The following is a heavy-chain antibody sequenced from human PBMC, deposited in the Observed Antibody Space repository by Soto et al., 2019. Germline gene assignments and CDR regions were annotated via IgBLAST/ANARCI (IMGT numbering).Heavy chain of an antibody. CDR2: VYYTGNT. CDR1: GHSITSTDYY. D-gene: IGHD1-26*01. J-gene: IGHJ2*01. Sequence: QEQLQESGPGLVKPSETLSLTCTVSGHSITSTDYYWGWIRQPPGMGLEWIGRVYYTGNTYYSPSLKSRVTNSVDASKNQFSLKLKSPPAADTALYYCASLKIGRRSHDWAFDLWGRGTLVIVSS. CDR3: ASLKIGRRSHDWAFDL. V-gene: IGHV4-39*01.